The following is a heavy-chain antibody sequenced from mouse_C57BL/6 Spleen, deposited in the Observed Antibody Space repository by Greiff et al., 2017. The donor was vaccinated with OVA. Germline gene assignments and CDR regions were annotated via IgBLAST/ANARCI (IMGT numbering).Heavy chain of an antibody. V-gene: IGHV1-82*01. CDR3: ARDYYGSSHWYFDV. J-gene: IGHJ1*03. CDR2: IYPGDGDT. D-gene: IGHD1-1*01. Sequence: VQVVESGPELVKPGASVKISCKASGYAFSSSWMNWVKQRPGKGLEWIGRIYPGDGDTNYTGKFKGKATLTADKSSSTAYMQLSSLTSEDSAVYFCARDYYGSSHWYFDVWGTGTTVTVSS. CDR1: GYAFSSSW.